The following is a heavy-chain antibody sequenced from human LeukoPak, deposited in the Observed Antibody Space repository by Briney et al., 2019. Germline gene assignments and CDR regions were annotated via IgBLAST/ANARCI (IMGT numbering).Heavy chain of an antibody. D-gene: IGHD3-22*01. Sequence: PSETLSLTCTVSGGSIGSYYWSWIRQPAGKGLEWIGRIYTSGGTVYNPSLKSRVTMSVDTSKNQFSLKLSSVTAADTAVYYCARGVFYYDTSGRGYYFDSWGQGTLVTVSS. V-gene: IGHV4-4*07. CDR2: IYTSGGT. CDR3: ARGVFYYDTSGRGYYFDS. CDR1: GGSIGSYY. J-gene: IGHJ4*02.